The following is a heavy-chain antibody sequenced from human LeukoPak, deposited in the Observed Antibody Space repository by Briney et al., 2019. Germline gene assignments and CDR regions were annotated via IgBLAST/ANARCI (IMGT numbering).Heavy chain of an antibody. V-gene: IGHV3-48*01. CDR1: GFTFSSYS. Sequence: GGSLRLSCAASGFTFSSYSLSWVCQAPGKGLEWVSYIRSSSNAVYYADSVKGRFTISRDDVKNSLYLQMNSLRAEDTAVYYCARASRSGSPPQWGQGTLVTVSS. CDR2: IRSSSNAV. CDR3: ARASRSGSPPQ. D-gene: IGHD2-15*01. J-gene: IGHJ4*02.